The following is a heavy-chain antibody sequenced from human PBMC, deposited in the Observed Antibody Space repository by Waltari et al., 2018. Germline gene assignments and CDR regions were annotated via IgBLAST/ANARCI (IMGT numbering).Heavy chain of an antibody. CDR3: ARRRFWRSSWFDP. V-gene: IGHV4-30-4*08. J-gene: IGHJ5*02. CDR1: GGPISSGDYY. D-gene: IGHD2-2*01. CDR2: IYYSGST. Sequence: QVQLQESGPGLVKPSQTLSLTCTVSGGPISSGDYYWSWIRQPPGKGLEWIGDIYYSGSTYYNPSLKSRVTISVDTSKNQFSLKLSSVTAADTAVYYCARRRFWRSSWFDPWGQGTLVTVSS.